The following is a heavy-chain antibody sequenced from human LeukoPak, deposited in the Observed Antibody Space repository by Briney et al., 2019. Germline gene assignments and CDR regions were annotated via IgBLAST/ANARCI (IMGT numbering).Heavy chain of an antibody. D-gene: IGHD3-10*01. Sequence: GGSLRLSCAASGFTFGTYAMNWVRQSPGKGLEWVSYISTGSSPIYYADSVKGRFTISRDNAKNSLYLQMHSLRAEDTAIYYCARGLLWFGELSYSMDVWGQGTTVTVSS. V-gene: IGHV3-48*01. J-gene: IGHJ6*02. CDR1: GFTFGTYA. CDR2: ISTGSSPI. CDR3: ARGLLWFGELSYSMDV.